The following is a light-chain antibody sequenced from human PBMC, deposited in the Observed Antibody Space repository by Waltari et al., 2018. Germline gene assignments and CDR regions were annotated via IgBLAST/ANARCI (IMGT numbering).Light chain of an antibody. V-gene: IGLV7-46*01. Sequence: QAVVTQEPSLTVSPGGTVTLTCGSSTGDVTSGHYPYWLQQKPGQAPRTLIHDTSNKHSWAPARFSGSRLGGKAALTLSVAQPEDEAEYHCLLSYSDGWVFGGGTKLTVV. CDR1: TGDVTSGHY. CDR3: LLSYSDGWV. CDR2: DTS. J-gene: IGLJ3*02.